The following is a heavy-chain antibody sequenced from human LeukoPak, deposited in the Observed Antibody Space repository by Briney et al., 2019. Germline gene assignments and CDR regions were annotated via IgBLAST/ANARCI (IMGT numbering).Heavy chain of an antibody. Sequence: GGSLRLSCAASGFTFSSYGMHWVRHAPGKGLEWVAVISYDGSNKYYADSVKGRFSISRDNSKNTLYLQMNSLRAEDKAVYYCAKEDIVVVPAAIRRSYYYYGMDVWGKGTTVTVSS. V-gene: IGHV3-30*18. J-gene: IGHJ6*04. CDR2: ISYDGSNK. D-gene: IGHD2-2*01. CDR1: GFTFSSYG. CDR3: AKEDIVVVPAAIRRSYYYYGMDV.